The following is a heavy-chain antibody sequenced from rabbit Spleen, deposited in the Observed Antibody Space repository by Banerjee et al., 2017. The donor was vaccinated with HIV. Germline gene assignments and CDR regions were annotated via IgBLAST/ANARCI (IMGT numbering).Heavy chain of an antibody. CDR3: AREEGLYSSAWGAEYFNL. D-gene: IGHD4-1*01. J-gene: IGHJ4*01. CDR2: IDPVFGST. CDR1: GFDFSTYY. V-gene: IGHV1S7*01. Sequence: QLVESGGGLVQPGGSLKLSCKASGFDFSTYYMSWVRQAPGKGLEWIGYIDPVFGSTYYASWVNGRFTISSHNAQNTLYLQLNSLTAADTATYFCAREEGLYSSAWGAEYFNLWGPGTLVTVS.